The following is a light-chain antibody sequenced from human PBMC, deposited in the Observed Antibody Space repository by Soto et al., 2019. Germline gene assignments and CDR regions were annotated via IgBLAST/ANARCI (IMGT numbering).Light chain of an antibody. CDR1: QSVSSN. J-gene: IGKJ5*01. CDR2: GAS. Sequence: EIVMTQSPATLSVSPGERATLSCRASQSVSSNLAWYQQKPGQAPRLLIYGASTRATGIPARFSGSGSGTEFTLTITRLEPEDFAMYYCQQYGSSPPATFGQGTRLEIK. CDR3: QQYGSSPPAT. V-gene: IGKV3-15*01.